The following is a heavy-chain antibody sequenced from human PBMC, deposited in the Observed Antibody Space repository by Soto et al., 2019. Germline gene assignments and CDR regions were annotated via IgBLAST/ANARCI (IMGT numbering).Heavy chain of an antibody. D-gene: IGHD3-10*01. J-gene: IGHJ6*02. CDR1: GYRFTSYW. Sequence: PRESLKISCQGSGYRFTSYWISWVRQMPGKGLEWMGKIDPSDSYINYSPSFQGHVTISADRSISTVYLQWSSLKASDTAIYYCARIDFTTYGSTNYGMDVWGQGTTVTVSS. CDR2: IDPSDSYI. V-gene: IGHV5-10-1*01. CDR3: ARIDFTTYGSTNYGMDV.